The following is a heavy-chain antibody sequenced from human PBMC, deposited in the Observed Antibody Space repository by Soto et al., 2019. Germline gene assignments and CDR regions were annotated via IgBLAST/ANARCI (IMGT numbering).Heavy chain of an antibody. CDR1: GLPFSASG. J-gene: IGHJ5*02. D-gene: IGHD1-26*01. Sequence: QVQLVESGGGVVQPGRSLRLSCAASGLPFSASGMHWVRQAPGKGLEWVAMIWSDGSKEYYADSVKGRFTITRDNSKNMVFLQMDSLIAEDTAVYYCARDKGTTCLDTWGQGNMVTVSS. CDR2: IWSDGSKE. V-gene: IGHV3-33*01. CDR3: ARDKGTTCLDT.